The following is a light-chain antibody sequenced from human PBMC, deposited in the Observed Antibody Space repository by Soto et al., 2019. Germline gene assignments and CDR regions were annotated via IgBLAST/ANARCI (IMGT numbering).Light chain of an antibody. Sequence: EVVMTQSPATLSSSPGDRATLTCRASQSVFGYLAWYQHKPGQAPRLLIYDAYIRATGVPTRFSGSGSETDFTLIISSLEPEDFAVYYCQQRSDSPPLTFGGGPRWRSN. CDR1: QSVFGY. J-gene: IGKJ4*01. CDR3: QQRSDSPPLT. V-gene: IGKV3-11*01. CDR2: DAY.